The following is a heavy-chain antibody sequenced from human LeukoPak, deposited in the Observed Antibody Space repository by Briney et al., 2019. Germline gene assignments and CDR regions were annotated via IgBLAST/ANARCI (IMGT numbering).Heavy chain of an antibody. J-gene: IGHJ1*01. CDR3: ARLGGDILTGPPAEYFQH. Sequence: PSETLSLTCTVSGGSLSSYYWSWIRQPPGKGLEWIGYIYYSGSTNYNPSLKSRVTISVDTSKNQFSLKLSSVTAADTAVYYCARLGGDILTGPPAEYFQHWGQGTLVTVSS. D-gene: IGHD3-9*01. V-gene: IGHV4-59*08. CDR1: GGSLSSYY. CDR2: IYYSGST.